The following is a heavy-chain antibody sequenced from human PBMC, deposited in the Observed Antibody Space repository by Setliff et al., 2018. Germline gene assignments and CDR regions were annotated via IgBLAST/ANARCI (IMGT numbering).Heavy chain of an antibody. CDR3: ARENILTGYPTIDY. CDR2: INAGNGNT. D-gene: IGHD3-9*01. CDR1: GYTFTSYA. J-gene: IGHJ4*02. V-gene: IGHV1-3*01. Sequence: GASVKVSCKASGYTFTSYAMHWVRQAPGQRLEWMGWINAGNGNTKYSQKFQGRVTITRDTSTSTVYMELSSLRSEDTAVYYCARENILTGYPTIDYWGQGTLVTVSS.